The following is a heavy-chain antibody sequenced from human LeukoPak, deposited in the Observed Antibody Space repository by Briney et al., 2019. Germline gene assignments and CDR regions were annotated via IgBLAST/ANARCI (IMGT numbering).Heavy chain of an antibody. CDR3: ARAGDYGDYVGWFDP. CDR2: INHSGST. CDR1: GGSFSGYY. D-gene: IGHD4-17*01. J-gene: IGHJ5*02. Sequence: SETLSLTCAVYGGSFSGYYWSWIRQPPGKGLEWIGEINHSGSTNYNPSLKSRVTMSVDTSKNQFSLKLTSVTAADTAVYYCARAGDYGDYVGWFDPWGQGTLVTVSS. V-gene: IGHV4-34*01.